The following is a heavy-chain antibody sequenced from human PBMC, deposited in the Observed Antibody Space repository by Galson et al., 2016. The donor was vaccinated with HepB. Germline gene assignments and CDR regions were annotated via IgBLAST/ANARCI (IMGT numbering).Heavy chain of an antibody. Sequence: SETLSLTCTVSGDSISSDYWSWIRQPPGRGLEWIGHIYYSGSTNYNLSLKSRFTISVDTSRNQFSLKRSPVTAADPAVYYCARGGRLLDGFDIWGQGTMVTVSS. CDR3: ARGGRLLDGFDI. V-gene: IGHV4-59*01. J-gene: IGHJ3*02. CDR1: GDSISSDY. CDR2: IYYSGST. D-gene: IGHD3-22*01.